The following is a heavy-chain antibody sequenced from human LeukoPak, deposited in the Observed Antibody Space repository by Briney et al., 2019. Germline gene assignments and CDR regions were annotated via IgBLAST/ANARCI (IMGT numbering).Heavy chain of an antibody. V-gene: IGHV4-4*07. CDR1: GGSISSYY. D-gene: IGHD3-3*01. CDR3: ARVPYDFWSGYYVAFDY. Sequence: SETLSLTCTVSGGSISSYYWSWLRQPAGNGLEWIGHIYTSGSTNYNPSLKSRVTMSVDTSKNQFSLKLSSVTAADTAVYYCARVPYDFWSGYYVAFDYWGQGTLVTVSS. CDR2: IYTSGST. J-gene: IGHJ4*02.